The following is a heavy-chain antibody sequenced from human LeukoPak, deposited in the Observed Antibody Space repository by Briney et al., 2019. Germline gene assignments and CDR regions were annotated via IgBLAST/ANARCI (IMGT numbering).Heavy chain of an antibody. D-gene: IGHD6-19*01. Sequence: GGSLRLSCAASGLTFSSYAMSWVRQAPGKGLEWVSAISGSGGSTYYADSVKGRFTISRDNSKNTLYLQMNSLRAEDTAVYYCAKGTAIAVAGDDYWGQGTLVTVSS. CDR1: GLTFSSYA. V-gene: IGHV3-23*01. CDR2: ISGSGGST. J-gene: IGHJ4*02. CDR3: AKGTAIAVAGDDY.